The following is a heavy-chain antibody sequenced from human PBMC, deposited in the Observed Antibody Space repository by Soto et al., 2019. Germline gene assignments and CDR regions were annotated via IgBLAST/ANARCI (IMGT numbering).Heavy chain of an antibody. CDR3: ASDVRVAVSGPSDQNCFDT. D-gene: IGHD2-15*01. J-gene: IGHJ5*01. Sequence: RQAPGQGLEWMGIINPSGGSTSYAQKFQGRVTMTRDTSTSTVYMELSSLRSEDTAVYYCASDVRVAVSGPSDQNCFDTWG. V-gene: IGHV1-46*01. CDR2: INPSGGST.